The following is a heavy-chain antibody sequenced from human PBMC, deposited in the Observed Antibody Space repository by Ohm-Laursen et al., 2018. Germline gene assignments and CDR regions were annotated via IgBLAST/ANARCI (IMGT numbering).Heavy chain of an antibody. J-gene: IGHJ6*02. CDR1: GFTFNNYA. V-gene: IGHV3-23*01. CDR3: AKGQPILITFGGARMDV. CDR2: VSDSGDST. Sequence: GSLRLSCAASGFTFNNYAMSWVRQAPGKGLEWVSAVSDSGDSTYYADSVKGRFTISRDNSKNTLYLQMNRLRAEDTAVYYCAKGQPILITFGGARMDVWGQGTTVTVSS. D-gene: IGHD3-16*01.